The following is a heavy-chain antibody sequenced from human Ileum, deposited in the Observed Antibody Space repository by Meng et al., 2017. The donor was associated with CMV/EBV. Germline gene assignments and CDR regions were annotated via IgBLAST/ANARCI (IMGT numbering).Heavy chain of an antibody. CDR3: AKDRGGRFFEWSHDS. CDR2: IRYDGSNK. D-gene: IGHD3-3*01. V-gene: IGHV3-30*02. Sequence: SRFTFSTYGMHWVRQAPGKGLEWVAIIRYDGSNKYYADSVKGRFTISRDNSKNTLYLQLNSLRVEDTAVYYCAKDRGGRFFEWSHDSWGQGTLVTVSS. J-gene: IGHJ4*02. CDR1: RFTFSTYG.